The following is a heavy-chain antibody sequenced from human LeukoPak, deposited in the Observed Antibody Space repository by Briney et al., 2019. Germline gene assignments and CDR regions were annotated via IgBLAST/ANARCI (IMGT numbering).Heavy chain of an antibody. CDR2: IKSKTDGGTT. Sequence: GGSLRLSCAASAYTFSTAWMSWVRQAPGKGLEWVGRIKSKTDGGTTDYAAHVKGKFTISRDDTKNTLYLQMNSLKTEDTALYYCTTTHYYYDSRGHDYWGQGTLVTVSS. V-gene: IGHV3-15*01. J-gene: IGHJ4*02. D-gene: IGHD3-22*01. CDR1: AYTFSTAW. CDR3: TTTHYYYDSRGHDY.